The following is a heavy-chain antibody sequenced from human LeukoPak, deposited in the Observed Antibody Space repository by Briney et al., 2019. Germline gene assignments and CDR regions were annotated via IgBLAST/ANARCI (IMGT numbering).Heavy chain of an antibody. CDR2: IYYSGTT. Sequence: PSETLSLTCTVSGGSISSGGYYWSWIRQHPGTGLEWIGYIYYSGTTYYNPSLKSRVTISVDTSKNQLSLKLSSVTAADTAVYYCARVHNYYDSTPFDYWGQGTLVTVSP. J-gene: IGHJ4*02. V-gene: IGHV4-31*03. D-gene: IGHD3-22*01. CDR3: ARVHNYYDSTPFDY. CDR1: GGSISSGGYY.